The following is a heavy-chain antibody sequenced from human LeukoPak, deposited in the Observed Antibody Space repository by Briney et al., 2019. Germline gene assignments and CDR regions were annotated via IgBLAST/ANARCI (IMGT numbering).Heavy chain of an antibody. Sequence: GGSLRLSCAASGFTFSSYTMSWARQAPGKGLEWVSAISGSGGSTYYADSVKGRFTISRDTSKSTVYLQMSSLRAEDTAVYYCAKDPPGAKAFDYWGQGSPVTVS. V-gene: IGHV3-23*01. CDR1: GFTFSSYT. J-gene: IGHJ4*02. CDR3: AKDPPGAKAFDY. CDR2: ISGSGGST. D-gene: IGHD4/OR15-4a*01.